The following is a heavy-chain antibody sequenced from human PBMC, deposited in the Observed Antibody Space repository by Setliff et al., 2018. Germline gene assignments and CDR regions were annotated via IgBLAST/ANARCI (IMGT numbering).Heavy chain of an antibody. J-gene: IGHJ3*02. CDR1: GGSISSNAYY. D-gene: IGHD2-15*01. CDR3: ARPRYCSGGACRVGGGFFDI. Sequence: SETLSLTCTVSGGSISSNAYYWAWIRQPPGKGLEWIGSISYSGNTYYSPSLKSRVTISVDMSKRHFSLKLTSLTAADTAMYYCARPRYCSGGACRVGGGFFDIWGLGTMVTVSS. V-gene: IGHV4-39*07. CDR2: ISYSGNT.